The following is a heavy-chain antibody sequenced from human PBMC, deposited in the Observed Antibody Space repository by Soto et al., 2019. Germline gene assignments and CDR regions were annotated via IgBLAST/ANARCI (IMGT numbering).Heavy chain of an antibody. Sequence: ASVKVSCKASGYTFTSYYMHWVRQAPGQGLEWMGIINPSGGSTSYAQKFQGRVTMTRDTSTSTVYMELSSLRSEDTAVYYCAGGYCSSTSCQGVLDYWGQGTRVTVSS. V-gene: IGHV1-46*03. CDR1: GYTFTSYY. CDR3: AGGYCSSTSCQGVLDY. J-gene: IGHJ4*02. CDR2: INPSGGST. D-gene: IGHD2-2*01.